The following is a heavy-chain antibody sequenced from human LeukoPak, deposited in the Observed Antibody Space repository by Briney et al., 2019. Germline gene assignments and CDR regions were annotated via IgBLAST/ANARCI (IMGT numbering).Heavy chain of an antibody. CDR3: ARGPGGTTGEAFDY. Sequence: PSETLSLTCTVSGYSISSGYYWGWIRQPPGKGLECIGRIHRSGSTDYNPSLKSRATMSVDTSKNQFSLTLSSVTAADTAIYYCARGPGGTTGEAFDYWGQGTLVTVSS. J-gene: IGHJ4*02. CDR2: IHRSGST. CDR1: GYSISSGYY. D-gene: IGHD1-7*01. V-gene: IGHV4-38-2*02.